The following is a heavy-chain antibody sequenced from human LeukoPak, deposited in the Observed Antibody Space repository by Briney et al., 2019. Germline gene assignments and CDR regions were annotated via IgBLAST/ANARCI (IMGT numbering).Heavy chain of an antibody. Sequence: HPGGSLRLSCAASGFTFSSYAMHWVRQAPGKGLEWVAVISYDGSNKYYADSVKGRFTISRDNSKNTLYLQMNSLRAEDTAVYYCARDGYCSGGSCYGEGYFDYWGQGTLVTVSS. CDR1: GFTFSSYA. V-gene: IGHV3-30*04. J-gene: IGHJ4*02. CDR3: ARDGYCSGGSCYGEGYFDY. CDR2: ISYDGSNK. D-gene: IGHD2-15*01.